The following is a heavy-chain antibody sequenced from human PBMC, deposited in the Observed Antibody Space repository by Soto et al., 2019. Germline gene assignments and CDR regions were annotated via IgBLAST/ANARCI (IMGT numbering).Heavy chain of an antibody. Sequence: GASVKVSFKASGHTFTRYDINWLRQATGHGLEWMGWINPNSGNIGYAQKFQGRVTMTRDTAIRTAYMEVSRLRSDDTAVYYCARGRASGSYYLLDYWGQGTLVTVS. CDR1: GHTFTRYD. CDR2: INPNSGNI. CDR3: ARGRASGSYYLLDY. D-gene: IGHD3-10*01. V-gene: IGHV1-8*01. J-gene: IGHJ4*02.